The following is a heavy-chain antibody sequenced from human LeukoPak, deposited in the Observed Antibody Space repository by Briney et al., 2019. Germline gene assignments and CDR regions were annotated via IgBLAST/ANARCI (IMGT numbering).Heavy chain of an antibody. CDR1: GGSISSSNW. CDR3: ARDATTVTPYWYFDL. D-gene: IGHD4-17*01. CDR2: IYHSGST. Sequence: SGPLSLTCAVSGGSISSSNWWSWVRQPPGKGLEWIGEIYHSGSTNYNPSLKSRVTISVDKSKNQFSLKLSSVTAADTAVYYCARDATTVTPYWYFDLWGRGTLVTVSS. V-gene: IGHV4-4*02. J-gene: IGHJ2*01.